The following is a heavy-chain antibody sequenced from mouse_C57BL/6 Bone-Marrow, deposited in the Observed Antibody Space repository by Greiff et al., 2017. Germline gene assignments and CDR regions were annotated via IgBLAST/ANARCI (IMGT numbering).Heavy chain of an antibody. CDR3: ARYDSKRGYYAMDY. V-gene: IGHV1-81*01. CDR1: GYTFTSYG. D-gene: IGHD2-5*01. J-gene: IGHJ4*01. CDR2: IYPRSGNT. Sequence: QVQLQQSGAELARPGASVKLSCKASGYTFTSYGISWVKQRTGQGLEWIGEIYPRSGNTYYNEKFKGKATLTADKSSSTAYMELRSLTSEDSAVYFCARYDSKRGYYAMDYGGRGTSVTVSS.